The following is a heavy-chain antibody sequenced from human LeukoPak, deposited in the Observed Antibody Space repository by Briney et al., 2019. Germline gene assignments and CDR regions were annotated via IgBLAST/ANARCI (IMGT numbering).Heavy chain of an antibody. V-gene: IGHV3-30*18. J-gene: IGHJ4*02. CDR1: GFTFSSYG. CDR2: ITYDGSNT. D-gene: IGHD2-15*01. Sequence: PGGSLRLSCAASGFTFSSYGMHWVRQAPGKGLEWVAVITYDGSNTYYADSVQGRFTITRDNTKSTLYLQMNSLRAEDTAVYYCGKEVGISCYSACSYWGQGTLVTVSS. CDR3: GKEVGISCYSACSY.